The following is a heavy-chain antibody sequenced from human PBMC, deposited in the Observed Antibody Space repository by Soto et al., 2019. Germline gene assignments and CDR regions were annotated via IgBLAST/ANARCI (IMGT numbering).Heavy chain of an antibody. CDR3: AKGMETGYRGAVDS. Sequence: EVQLLESGGGLVQPGGSLRLSCAASGFNFGSYAMSWVRQAPGKGLEWVSGISGSGGSPYYPDAVQGRFTISKDKSNDTLYLHLTSRRAEDTAVYYCAKGMETGYRGAVDSWGQGTLVTVSS. D-gene: IGHD5-12*01. J-gene: IGHJ4*02. CDR1: GFNFGSYA. CDR2: ISGSGGSP. V-gene: IGHV3-23*01.